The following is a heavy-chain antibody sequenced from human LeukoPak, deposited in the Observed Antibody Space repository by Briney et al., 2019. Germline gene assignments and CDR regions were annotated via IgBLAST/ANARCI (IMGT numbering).Heavy chain of an antibody. Sequence: SETLSLTCTVSGGSISSDYWSWIRQPPGKGLEWIGYISNSGSTNYNPSLKSRGTISVDTSKNQFSLKLSSVTAADTAVYYCARDHPRSYSGSYYVRAFDIWGQGTMVTVSS. D-gene: IGHD1-26*01. CDR3: ARDHPRSYSGSYYVRAFDI. V-gene: IGHV4-59*12. CDR1: GGSISSDY. J-gene: IGHJ3*02. CDR2: ISNSGST.